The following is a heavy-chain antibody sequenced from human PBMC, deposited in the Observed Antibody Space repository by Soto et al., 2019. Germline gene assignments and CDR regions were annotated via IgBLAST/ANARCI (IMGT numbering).Heavy chain of an antibody. Sequence: QVQLQESGPGLVKPSQTLSITCTVSGGSISSGGYYWSWIRQHPGKGLEWIGYIYYSGSTYYNPSLRSRVTISVDTSKNQFALKLSSVTAADTAVYYGARGVGATTSWFDPWGQGTLVTVSS. CDR3: ARGVGATTSWFDP. V-gene: IGHV4-31*03. CDR1: GGSISSGGYY. D-gene: IGHD1-26*01. J-gene: IGHJ5*02. CDR2: IYYSGST.